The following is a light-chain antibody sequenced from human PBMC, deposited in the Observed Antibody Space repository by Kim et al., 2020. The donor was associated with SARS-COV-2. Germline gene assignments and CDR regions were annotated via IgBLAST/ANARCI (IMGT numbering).Light chain of an antibody. J-gene: IGLJ3*02. CDR2: QDN. CDR1: KLGEKQ. CDR3: QAWDSNAGV. Sequence: ASPGQPATITCSGHKLGEKQVYWYQQKPGQSPVLVIYQDNKRPSGIPERFSGSNSGNTATLTVSGTQVMDEADYYCQAWDSNAGVFGGGTQLTVL. V-gene: IGLV3-1*01.